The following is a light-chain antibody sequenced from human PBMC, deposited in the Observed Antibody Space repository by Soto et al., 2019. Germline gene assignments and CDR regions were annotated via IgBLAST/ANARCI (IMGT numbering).Light chain of an antibody. V-gene: IGKV3-15*01. CDR2: GAS. CDR1: QSVSSN. Sequence: EIVMTQSPATLSVSPGERATLSCRASQSVSSNLAWYQQKPGQAPRLLIYGASTRATEVPASFSGSGSGTVFNLSISSQQSEDFAVYFCQHYNNWTLAFGGGTKVEIK. J-gene: IGKJ4*01. CDR3: QHYNNWTLA.